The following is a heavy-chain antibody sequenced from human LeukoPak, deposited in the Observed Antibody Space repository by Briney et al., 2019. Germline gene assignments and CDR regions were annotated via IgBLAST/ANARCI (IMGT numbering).Heavy chain of an antibody. CDR2: IIPIFGTA. CDR1: GGTFSSYA. D-gene: IGHD6-19*01. CDR3: ARAYSSGRNFDY. Sequence: ASVKVSCTASGGTFSSYAISWVRQAPGQGLEWMGGIIPIFGTANYAQKFQGRVTITADESTSTAYMELSSLRSEDTAVYYCARAYSSGRNFDYWGQGTLVTVSS. V-gene: IGHV1-69*13. J-gene: IGHJ4*02.